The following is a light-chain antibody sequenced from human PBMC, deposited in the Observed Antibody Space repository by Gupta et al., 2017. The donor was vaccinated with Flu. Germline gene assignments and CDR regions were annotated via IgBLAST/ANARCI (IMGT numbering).Light chain of an antibody. J-gene: IGKJ2*01. V-gene: IGKV6-21*01. CDR2: YAS. Sequence: EIVLTQSPDFQSVTPKEKVTIACRASQSIGSSLHWYQQKPDQSPKLLITYASQDRSGVPARFSGSGSGTNFTLTIKSLEGEDAATYYCQQRSSLPTTFGQGTKLKIK. CDR1: QSIGSS. CDR3: QQRSSLPTT.